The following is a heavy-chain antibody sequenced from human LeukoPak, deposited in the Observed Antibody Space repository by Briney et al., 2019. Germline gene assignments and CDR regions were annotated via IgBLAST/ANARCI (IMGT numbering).Heavy chain of an antibody. Sequence: SETLSLTCTVSGVSISSYYWSWIRQPPGKGLEWIGYIYYSGSTNYNPSLKSRVTISVDTSKNQFSLKLSSVTAADTAVYYCARSTTEYCSSTSCYKGWGYYFDYWGQGTLVTVSS. D-gene: IGHD2-2*02. CDR3: ARSTTEYCSSTSCYKGWGYYFDY. CDR1: GVSISSYY. V-gene: IGHV4-59*01. CDR2: IYYSGST. J-gene: IGHJ4*02.